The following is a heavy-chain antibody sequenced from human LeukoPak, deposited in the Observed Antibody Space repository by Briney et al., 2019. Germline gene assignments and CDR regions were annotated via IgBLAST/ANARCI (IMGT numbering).Heavy chain of an antibody. D-gene: IGHD3-22*01. CDR3: ARVAPPSYYDSSGYYSHPFDY. CDR1: GGTFSSYA. Sequence: ASVKVSCKASGGTFSSYAISWVRQAPGQGLEWMGRIIPILGIANYAQKFQGRVTITADKSTGTAYMELSSLRSEDTAVYYCARVAPPSYYDSSGYYSHPFDYWGQGTLVTVSS. J-gene: IGHJ4*02. V-gene: IGHV1-69*04. CDR2: IIPILGIA.